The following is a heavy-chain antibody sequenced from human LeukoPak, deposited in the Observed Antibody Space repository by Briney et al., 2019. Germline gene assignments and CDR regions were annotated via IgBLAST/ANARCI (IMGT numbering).Heavy chain of an antibody. Sequence: GGSLRLSCAASGFTFSSYAVHWVRQAPGKGLEWVAVISHDGDNKQYADSVKGRFTISRDNSKNTLYLQMNNLRAEDTAVHYCARDRVTFMDVWGKGTTVTVSS. D-gene: IGHD4-23*01. J-gene: IGHJ6*03. CDR1: GFTFSSYA. CDR3: ARDRVTFMDV. CDR2: ISHDGDNK. V-gene: IGHV3-30-3*01.